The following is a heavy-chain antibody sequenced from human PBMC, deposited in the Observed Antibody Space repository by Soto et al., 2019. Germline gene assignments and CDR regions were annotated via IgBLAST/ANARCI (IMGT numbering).Heavy chain of an antibody. D-gene: IGHD3-10*01. V-gene: IGHV1-69*06. CDR1: GCTFSSYA. J-gene: IGHJ3*02. CDR2: IIPIFGTA. Sequence: ASVKVSCKASGCTFSSYAISWVRQAPGQGLEWMGGIIPIFGTANYAQKFQGRVTITADKSTSTAYMELSSLRSEDTAVYYCARLWFGDNVAAFDIWGQGTIGTVSS. CDR3: ARLWFGDNVAAFDI.